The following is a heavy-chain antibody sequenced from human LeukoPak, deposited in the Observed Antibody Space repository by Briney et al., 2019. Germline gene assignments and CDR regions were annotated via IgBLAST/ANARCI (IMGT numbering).Heavy chain of an antibody. CDR1: GFTFSDYY. CDR2: ISSSGSTI. Sequence: GSLRLSCAAPGFTFSDYYMTWIRQAPGKGLEWVSYISSSGSTIYYADSVKGRFTISRDNAKNSLYLQMNSLRAEDTAVYYCAREKNQRETWPVVFQHWGQGTLVTVSS. J-gene: IGHJ1*01. V-gene: IGHV3-11*04. D-gene: IGHD1-14*01. CDR3: AREKNQRETWPVVFQH.